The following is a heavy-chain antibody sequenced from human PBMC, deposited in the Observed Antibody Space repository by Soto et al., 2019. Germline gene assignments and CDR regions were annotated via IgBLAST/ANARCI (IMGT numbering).Heavy chain of an antibody. J-gene: IGHJ6*02. CDR3: ANLGERSGWYGMDV. CDR2: ISWNSASK. CDR1: GFSFQDYS. V-gene: IGHV3-9*01. Sequence: GGSLRLSGAASGFSFQDYSMPWVRQAPGKGLEWVSGISWNSASKGYADSVKGRFTISRDNAKKHLYLQMNSLRTEEKALYYCANLGERSGWYGMDVWGQVTTVTGSS. D-gene: IGHD6-19*01.